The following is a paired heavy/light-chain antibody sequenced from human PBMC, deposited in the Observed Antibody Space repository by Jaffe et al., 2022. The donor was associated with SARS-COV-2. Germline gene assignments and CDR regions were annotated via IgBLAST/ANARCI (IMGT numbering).Light chain of an antibody. CDR2: AAS. V-gene: IGKV1-39*01. Sequence: DIQMTQSPSSLSASVGDRVTITCRASQSISSYLNWYQQKPGKAPKLLIYAASSLQSGVPSRFSGSGSGTDFTLTISSLQPEDFATYYCQQSYSTPPEITFGPGTKVDIK. CDR3: QQSYSTPPEIT. CDR1: QSISSY. J-gene: IGKJ3*01.
Heavy chain of an antibody. V-gene: IGHV4-39*01. CDR2: IYYSGST. J-gene: IGHJ5*02. Sequence: QLQLQESGPGLVKPSETLSLTCTVSGGSISSSSYYWGWIRQPPGKGLEWIGSIYYSGSTYYNPSLKSRVTISVDTSKNQFSLKLSSVTAADTAVYYCARRPGDDYVWGSYRSVNWFDPWGQGTLVTVSS. D-gene: IGHD3-16*02. CDR3: ARRPGDDYVWGSYRSVNWFDP. CDR1: GGSISSSSYY.